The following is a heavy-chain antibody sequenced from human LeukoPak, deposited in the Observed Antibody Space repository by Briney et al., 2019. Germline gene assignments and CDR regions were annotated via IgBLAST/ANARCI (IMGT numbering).Heavy chain of an antibody. D-gene: IGHD6-13*01. CDR3: ARDSSSWQRLVAFDI. Sequence: PGGSLRLSCAASGFTFKNYAMNWVRQAPGKGLEWVSAINHSGGSTYYADSVKGRFTISRDNAKNSLYLQMNSLRAEDTAVYYCARDSSSWQRLVAFDIWGQGTMVTVSS. J-gene: IGHJ3*02. V-gene: IGHV3-21*01. CDR2: INHSGGST. CDR1: GFTFKNYA.